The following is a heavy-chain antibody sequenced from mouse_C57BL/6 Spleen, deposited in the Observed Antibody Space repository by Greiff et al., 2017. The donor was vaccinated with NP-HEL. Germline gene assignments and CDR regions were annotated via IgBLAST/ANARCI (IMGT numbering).Heavy chain of an antibody. CDR2: IYPSDSET. D-gene: IGHD4-1*01. CDR3: ARTGRGAY. CDR1: GYTFTSYW. Sequence: QVHVKQPGAELVRPGSSVKLSCKASGYTFTSYWMDWVKQRPGQGLEWIGNIYPSDSETHYNQKFKDKATLTVDKSSSTAYMQLSSLTSEDSAVYYCARTGRGAYWGQGTLVTVSA. V-gene: IGHV1-61*01. J-gene: IGHJ3*01.